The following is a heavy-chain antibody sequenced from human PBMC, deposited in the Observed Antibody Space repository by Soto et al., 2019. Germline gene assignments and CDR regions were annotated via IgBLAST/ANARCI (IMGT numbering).Heavy chain of an antibody. D-gene: IGHD5-18*01. V-gene: IGHV4-4*02. CDR3: ARGYSYGSNWFDP. Sequence: SETLSLTCAVSGGSISSSNWWSWVRQPPGKGLEWIGEIYHSGSTNYNPSLKSRVTISVDKSKNQFSLKLSSVTAADTAVYYCARGYSYGSNWFDPWGQGTLVTVSS. J-gene: IGHJ5*02. CDR2: IYHSGST. CDR1: GGSISSSNW.